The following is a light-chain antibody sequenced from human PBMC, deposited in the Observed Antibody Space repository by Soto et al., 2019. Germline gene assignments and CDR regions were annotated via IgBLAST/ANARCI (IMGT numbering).Light chain of an antibody. Sequence: ALTQPASVSGSPGQSITISCTGTSSDVGAYNSVSWYQHHPGKAPKVMIYEVSNRPSGVSNRFSGSKSGNTASLTISGLQAEDEADYYCSSYTGTLSVIFGGGTKLTVL. CDR3: SSYTGTLSVI. J-gene: IGLJ2*01. CDR1: SSDVGAYNS. CDR2: EVS. V-gene: IGLV2-14*01.